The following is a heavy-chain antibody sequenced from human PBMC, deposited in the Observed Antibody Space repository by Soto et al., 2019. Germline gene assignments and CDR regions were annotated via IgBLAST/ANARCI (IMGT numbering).Heavy chain of an antibody. CDR1: GGSISSGGYY. J-gene: IGHJ4*02. V-gene: IGHV4-31*03. CDR3: AVHYYGSGSYSDY. CDR2: IYYSGST. Sequence: QVQLQESGPGLVKPSQTLSLTCTVSGGSISSGGYYWSWIRQHPGKGLEWIGYIYYSGSTYYNPSLKRRVTIPGDPSKNQFSLKLSSVTAADTAVYYCAVHYYGSGSYSDYWGQGTLVTVSS. D-gene: IGHD3-10*01.